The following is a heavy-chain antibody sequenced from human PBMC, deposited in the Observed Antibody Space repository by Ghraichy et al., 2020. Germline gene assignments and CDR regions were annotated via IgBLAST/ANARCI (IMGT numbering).Heavy chain of an antibody. J-gene: IGHJ3*02. CDR2: ISYDGSNK. CDR1: GFTFSSYA. Sequence: LRLSCAASGFTFSSYAMHWVRQAPGKGLEWVAVISYDGSNKYYADSVKGRFTISRDNSKNTLYLQMNSLRAEDTAVYYCARDPDPDTYYGVRAGAFDIWVKGQWSPSLQ. D-gene: IGHD3-10*01. V-gene: IGHV3-30*04. CDR3: ARDPDPDTYYGVRAGAFDI.